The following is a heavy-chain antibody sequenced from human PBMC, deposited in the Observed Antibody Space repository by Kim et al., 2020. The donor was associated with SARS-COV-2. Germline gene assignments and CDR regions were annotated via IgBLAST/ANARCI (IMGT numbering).Heavy chain of an antibody. CDR3: ARDSDDYGDYEDAFDI. CDR1: GFTFSSYA. V-gene: IGHV3-30*04. Sequence: GGSLRLSCAASGFTFSSYAMHWVRQAPGKGLEWVAVISYDGSNKYYADSVKGRFTISRDNSKNTLYLQMNSLRAEDTAVYYCARDSDDYGDYEDAFDIWGQGTMVTVSS. D-gene: IGHD4-17*01. CDR2: ISYDGSNK. J-gene: IGHJ3*02.